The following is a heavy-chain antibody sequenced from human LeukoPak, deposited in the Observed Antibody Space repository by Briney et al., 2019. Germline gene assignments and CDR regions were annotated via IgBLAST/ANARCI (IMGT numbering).Heavy chain of an antibody. CDR1: GFTFSNYA. D-gene: IGHD5-18*01. J-gene: IGHJ4*02. CDR3: ARGREGAYSYVDY. V-gene: IGHV3-64*01. Sequence: PGGSLRLSCAASGFTFSNYAMHWVRQAPGKGLEYVSAISSNGGSTFYANSVKGRFTISRDNSKNTLYLQMGSLRAEDMAVYYCARGREGAYSYVDYWGQGTLVTVSS. CDR2: ISSNGGST.